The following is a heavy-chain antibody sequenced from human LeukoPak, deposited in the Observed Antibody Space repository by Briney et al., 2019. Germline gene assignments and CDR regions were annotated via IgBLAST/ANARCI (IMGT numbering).Heavy chain of an antibody. J-gene: IGHJ4*02. Sequence: PSETLSLTCTVSGGSISTYYWSWIRQPPGKGLEWIGYIYYSGSTNYNPSLKSRVTISLDPSKNQFSLKLSSVTAADTAVYYCARDGGGYSSSIYFDLWGQGTLVTVSS. CDR1: GGSISTYY. CDR2: IYYSGST. CDR3: ARDGGGYSSSIYFDL. D-gene: IGHD6-6*01. V-gene: IGHV4-59*01.